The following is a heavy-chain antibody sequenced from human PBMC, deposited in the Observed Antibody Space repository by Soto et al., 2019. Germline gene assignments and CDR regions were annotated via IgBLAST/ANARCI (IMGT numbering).Heavy chain of an antibody. CDR3: AKDEFTARGDDYFEY. CDR2: IGASGDIT. V-gene: IGHV3-23*01. D-gene: IGHD2-21*02. J-gene: IGHJ4*02. CDR1: VFSFTNFS. Sequence: GGSLRLSCAASVFSFTNFSVSLVRQAPGKGLECVSGIGASGDITWYADSVKGRLSISRDNSKNTLYLQLNSLRFEDTAVYYCAKDEFTARGDDYFEYWGTGTMVTVSS.